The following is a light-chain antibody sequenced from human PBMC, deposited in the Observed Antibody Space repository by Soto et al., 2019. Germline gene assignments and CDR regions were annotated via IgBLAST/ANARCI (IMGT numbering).Light chain of an antibody. V-gene: IGKV1-5*03. CDR1: QSISDW. J-gene: IGKJ5*01. CDR2: KAS. Sequence: DIQMTQSPSTLSASVGDRVTITCRASQSISDWLAWYQQKPGKAPKLLIYKASGLESGVPSRFSGSGSGTEFTLTIASLQPDDFATYCCQQYNTYPITFGQGTRLEI. CDR3: QQYNTYPIT.